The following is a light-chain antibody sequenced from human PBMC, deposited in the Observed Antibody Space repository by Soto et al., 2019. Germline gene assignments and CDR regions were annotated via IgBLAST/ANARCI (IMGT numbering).Light chain of an antibody. V-gene: IGKV3-20*01. CDR2: GAS. J-gene: IGKJ4*01. Sequence: EIVLTQSPGTLSLSPGERATLSCRASQSVSSTYLAWYQQKPGQGPSLLIYGASRRATGIPDRFSGSGSGTDFTLTISRLEAEDCAVYFCQQYERSPTTFGGGTKVEIK. CDR3: QQYERSPTT. CDR1: QSVSSTY.